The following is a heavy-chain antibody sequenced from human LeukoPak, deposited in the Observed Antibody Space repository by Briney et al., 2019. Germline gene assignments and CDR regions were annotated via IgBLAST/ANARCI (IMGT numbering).Heavy chain of an antibody. J-gene: IGHJ4*02. D-gene: IGHD2-8*01. CDR3: ARHVNVLMVYAIYFDY. CDR1: GGSISSYY. Sequence: PSETLSLTCTVSGGSISSYYWSWIRQPPGKGLEWIGYIYYSGSTNYNPSLKSRVTISVDTSKNQFSLKLSSVTAADTAVYYCARHVNVLMVYAIYFDYWGQGTLVTVSS. V-gene: IGHV4-59*08. CDR2: IYYSGST.